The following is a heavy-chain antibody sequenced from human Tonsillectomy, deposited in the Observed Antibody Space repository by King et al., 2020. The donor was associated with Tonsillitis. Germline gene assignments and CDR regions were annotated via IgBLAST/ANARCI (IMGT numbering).Heavy chain of an antibody. V-gene: IGHV1-69*09. CDR1: GGTLTSYP. D-gene: IGHD2/OR15-2a*01. CDR3: AGAFSTDLAY. J-gene: IGHJ4*02. Sequence: QLVQSGAEVKRPGSSMKVSCKASGGTLTSYPVSWVRQAPGQGLEWMGRIIPSRDITNYPPRFMGRVTITADRSTSTVYLELTSLKSEDTAVYYCAGAFSTDLAYWGQGSLVTVSS. CDR2: IIPSRDIT.